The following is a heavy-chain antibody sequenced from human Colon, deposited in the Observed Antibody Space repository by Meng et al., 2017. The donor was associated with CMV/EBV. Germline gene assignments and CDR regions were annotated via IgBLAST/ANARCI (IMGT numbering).Heavy chain of an antibody. Sequence: GESLKISCAASGFTFINYAMSWVRQAPGKGLEWVSGISGSGYSTYSADSVKGRFTISRDNSKNTLYLQMNSLRTEDTAVYYCARDPGVDFWGQGTLVTVSS. CDR1: GFTFINYA. CDR2: ISGSGYST. V-gene: IGHV3-23*01. CDR3: ARDPGVDF. J-gene: IGHJ4*02. D-gene: IGHD3-3*01.